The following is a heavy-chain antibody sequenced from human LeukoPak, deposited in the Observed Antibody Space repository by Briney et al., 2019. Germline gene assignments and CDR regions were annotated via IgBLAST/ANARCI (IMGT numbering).Heavy chain of an antibody. J-gene: IGHJ4*02. V-gene: IGHV3-48*03. CDR2: ISSSGSTI. Sequence: GGSLRLSCAASGFTFSSYEMNWVRQAPGKGLEWVSYISSSGSTIYYADSVKGRFTISRDNAKNSLYLQMNSLRAEDTAVYYCARDQLDGGGSDYWGQGTLVTVSS. CDR1: GFTFSSYE. CDR3: ARDQLDGGGSDY. D-gene: IGHD3-10*01.